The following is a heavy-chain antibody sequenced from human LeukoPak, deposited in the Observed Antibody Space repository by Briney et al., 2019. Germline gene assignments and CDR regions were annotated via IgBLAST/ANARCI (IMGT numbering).Heavy chain of an antibody. Sequence: SETLSLTCTVSGGSISSYYWSWIRQPPGKGLEWIGYIYYSGSTNYNPSLKSRVTISVDTSKNQFSLKLSSVTAADMAVYYCARAYSSSSFDYWGQGTLVTVSS. CDR3: ARAYSSSSFDY. D-gene: IGHD6-6*01. CDR1: GGSISSYY. V-gene: IGHV4-59*01. CDR2: IYYSGST. J-gene: IGHJ4*02.